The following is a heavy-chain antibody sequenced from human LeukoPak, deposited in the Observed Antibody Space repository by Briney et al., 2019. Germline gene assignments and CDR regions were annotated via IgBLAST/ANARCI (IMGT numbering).Heavy chain of an antibody. CDR2: IHPNSGGT. CDR3: ARGRGSWGFDY. Sequence: ASVTVSCKASGYTFTGYYIHWVRQAPGQGLEWMGWIHPNSGGTNYAQKFQGRVTMPRDTSISTAYMELSRLRSDDTAVYYCARGRGSWGFDYWGQGTLVTVSS. CDR1: GYTFTGYY. J-gene: IGHJ4*02. D-gene: IGHD1-26*01. V-gene: IGHV1-2*02.